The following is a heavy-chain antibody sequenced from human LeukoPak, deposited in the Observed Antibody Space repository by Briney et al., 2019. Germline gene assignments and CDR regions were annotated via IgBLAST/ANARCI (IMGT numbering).Heavy chain of an antibody. CDR3: ARDGANDLFKGGAYFLD. CDR2: ISFDGSSD. V-gene: IGHV3-30-3*01. CDR1: GFTFSTNA. J-gene: IGHJ1*01. D-gene: IGHD4/OR15-4a*01. Sequence: GGSLRLSRAASGFTFSTNAMHWVRQAPGKGLEWMAVISFDGSSDTYADPVEGRFTTSRDNSKNTLYLQMNSLRNDDTAVYYCARDGANDLFKGGAYFLDWGQGALVTVSS.